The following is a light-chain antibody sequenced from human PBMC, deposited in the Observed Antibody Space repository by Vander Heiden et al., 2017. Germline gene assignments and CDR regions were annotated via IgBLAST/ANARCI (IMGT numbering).Light chain of an antibody. CDR2: RDN. J-gene: IGLJ3*02. CDR1: SSNIGSNF. CDR3: AAWDDSLSAWV. V-gene: IGLV1-47*01. Sequence: QSVLTQPPSTSGTPGQRVTISCSGSSSNIGSNFVYWYQQLPGTAPKLLIYRDNRRPSGVPDRFSGSKSGTSASLAISGLRSEDEADYYCAAWDDSLSAWVFGGGTKLKVL.